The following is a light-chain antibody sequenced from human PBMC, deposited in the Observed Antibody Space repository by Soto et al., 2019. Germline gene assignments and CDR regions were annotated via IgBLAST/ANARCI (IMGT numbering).Light chain of an antibody. V-gene: IGKV3-20*01. Sequence: IVLTQSPGTLSLSPGERATLSCWASQSVRNDYLAWYQQKPGQAPRLLIYGVSARATGIPDRFSGSGSGTDFTLTISRLEPEDFAVYYCQQYGTSSYTFGRGTKLEIK. CDR1: QSVRNDY. J-gene: IGKJ2*01. CDR2: GVS. CDR3: QQYGTSSYT.